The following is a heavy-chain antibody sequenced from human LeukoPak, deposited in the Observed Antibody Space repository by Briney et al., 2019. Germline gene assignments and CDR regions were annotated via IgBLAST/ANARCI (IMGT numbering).Heavy chain of an antibody. CDR2: IYHSGNT. CDR1: GGSISSSSYY. D-gene: IGHD3-22*01. Sequence: PSETLSLTCTVSGGSISSSSYYWGWIRQPPGKGLEWIGSIYHSGNTYYNPSLKSRVTISVDTSKNLFSLKLTSVTAADTAVYYCARDPRGMIVVVEDAFDFWGQGTMVTVSS. V-gene: IGHV4-39*07. J-gene: IGHJ3*01. CDR3: ARDPRGMIVVVEDAFDF.